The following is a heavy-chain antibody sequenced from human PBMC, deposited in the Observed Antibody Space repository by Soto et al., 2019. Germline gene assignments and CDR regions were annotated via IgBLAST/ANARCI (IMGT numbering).Heavy chain of an antibody. Sequence: GGSLRLSCAASGFTFSSYSMNWVRQAPGKGLEWVSSISRSSSYIYYADSVKGRFTISRDNAKNSLYLQMNSLRSEDTAVYYCARDPFVGGFDSNYGYYYYGMDVWGQGTTVTVSS. V-gene: IGHV3-21*04. CDR3: ARDPFVGGFDSNYGYYYYGMDV. CDR1: GFTFSSYS. CDR2: ISRSSSYI. D-gene: IGHD4-4*01. J-gene: IGHJ6*02.